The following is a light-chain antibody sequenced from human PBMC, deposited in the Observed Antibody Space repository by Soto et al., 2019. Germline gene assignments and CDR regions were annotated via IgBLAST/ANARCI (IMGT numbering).Light chain of an antibody. Sequence: QPVLTQSPSASASLGASVNLTCTLTNGHSTFAIAWHQQQPEKGPRYLMKLNKDGSHNKGDGIPDRFSGSRSGAERYLTISSLQSDDEADYYCQTRGTVPLFRGGTKVTVL. CDR1: NGHSTFA. J-gene: IGLJ2*01. V-gene: IGLV4-69*01. CDR2: LNKDGSH. CDR3: QTRGTVPL.